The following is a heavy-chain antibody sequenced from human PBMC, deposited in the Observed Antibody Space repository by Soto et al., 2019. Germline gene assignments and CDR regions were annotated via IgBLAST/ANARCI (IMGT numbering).Heavy chain of an antibody. D-gene: IGHD3-3*01. Sequence: QVQLVQSGAEVKKPGASVKVSCKASGYTFTSYAMHWVRQAPGQRLEWMGWINDGNGNTKYSQKFKGRVTITRDTSASTAYMELSSLRSEDTAVYYCAIQRITIFGVVIMRAFDIWGQGTMVTFSS. V-gene: IGHV1-3*01. CDR3: AIQRITIFGVVIMRAFDI. CDR1: GYTFTSYA. J-gene: IGHJ3*02. CDR2: INDGNGNT.